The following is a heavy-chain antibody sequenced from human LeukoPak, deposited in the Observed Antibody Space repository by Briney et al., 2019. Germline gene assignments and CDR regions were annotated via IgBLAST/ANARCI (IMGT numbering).Heavy chain of an antibody. CDR1: GYTFTSYD. CDR3: ARDGSSWYYYYYGMDV. CDR2: MNPNSGNT. V-gene: IGHV1-8*01. J-gene: IGHJ6*02. D-gene: IGHD6-13*01. Sequence: ASVKVPCKASGYTFTSYDINWVRQATGQGLEWMGWMNPNSGNTGYAQKFQGRVTMTRNTSISTAYMELSSLRSEDTAVYYCARDGSSWYYYYYGMDVWGQGTTVTVSS.